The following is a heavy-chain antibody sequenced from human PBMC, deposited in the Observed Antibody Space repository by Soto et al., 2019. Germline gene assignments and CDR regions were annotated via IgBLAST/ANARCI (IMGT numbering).Heavy chain of an antibody. CDR3: ARGSPGGYGLDV. Sequence: EVQLVESGGGLVQPGGSLRLSCAASGFTFSDYSINWVRQAPGKGLEWVSYISSSSINIYYPDSVKGRFTISRDNAKNSLYLQVNSLRDENTAVYYCARGSPGGYGLDVWGQGTTVTVSS. CDR2: ISSSSINI. V-gene: IGHV3-48*02. J-gene: IGHJ6*02. D-gene: IGHD3-10*01. CDR1: GFTFSDYS.